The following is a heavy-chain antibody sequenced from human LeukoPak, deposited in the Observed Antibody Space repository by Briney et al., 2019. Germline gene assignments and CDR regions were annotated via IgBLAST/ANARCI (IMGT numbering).Heavy chain of an antibody. V-gene: IGHV4-61*02. D-gene: IGHD6-19*01. Sequence: SETLSLTCSVSGASFSSGGYYWSWIRQPARKEMEWIGRINPSGDTNYNPSLKGRVTMSIQTSKNQLFLNLISVTAADTALYYCARGFSTGWYFDPWGRGTQVTVSS. CDR3: ARGFSTGWYFDP. CDR1: GASFSSGGYY. CDR2: INPSGDT. J-gene: IGHJ2*01.